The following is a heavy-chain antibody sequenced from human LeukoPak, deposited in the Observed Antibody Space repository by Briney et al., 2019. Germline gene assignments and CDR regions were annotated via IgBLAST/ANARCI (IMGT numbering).Heavy chain of an antibody. Sequence: ASVKVSCKASGYTFTSYAMHWVRQAPGQRLEWMGWINAGNGNTKYSQKFQGRVTITRDTSASTAYMELSSLRSEDTVVYYCARDGTHFSSGYRGRYPNWFDPWGQGTLVTVSS. V-gene: IGHV1-3*01. CDR1: GYTFTSYA. CDR2: INAGNGNT. CDR3: ARDGTHFSSGYRGRYPNWFDP. D-gene: IGHD6-19*01. J-gene: IGHJ5*02.